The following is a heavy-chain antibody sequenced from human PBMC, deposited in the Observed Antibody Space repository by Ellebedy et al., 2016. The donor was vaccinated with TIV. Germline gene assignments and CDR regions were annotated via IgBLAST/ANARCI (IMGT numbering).Heavy chain of an antibody. CDR1: GFTFSTYP. Sequence: PGGSLRLSCAASGFTFSTYPMNWVRQAPGKGLEWISYISSDSSKIVYADSVKGRFTVSRDNARNSLFLQMNSLRVEDTAVYYCAGKAPQFQFDYWGQGTLVTVSS. J-gene: IGHJ4*02. V-gene: IGHV3-48*04. CDR3: AGKAPQFQFDY. D-gene: IGHD4-23*01. CDR2: ISSDSSKI.